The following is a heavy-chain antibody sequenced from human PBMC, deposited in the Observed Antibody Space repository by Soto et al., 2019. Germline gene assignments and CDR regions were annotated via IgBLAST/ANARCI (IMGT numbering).Heavy chain of an antibody. CDR3: ARARLGIAAAGTPLFDY. V-gene: IGHV3-13*01. Sequence: GSLSLSCAASGFTFSSYDMHCVRQATGKGLEWVSAIGTAGDTYYPGSVKGRFTISRENAKNSLYLQMNSLRAGDTAVYYCARARLGIAAAGTPLFDYWGQGTLVTVSS. J-gene: IGHJ4*02. CDR2: IGTAGDT. D-gene: IGHD6-13*01. CDR1: GFTFSSYD.